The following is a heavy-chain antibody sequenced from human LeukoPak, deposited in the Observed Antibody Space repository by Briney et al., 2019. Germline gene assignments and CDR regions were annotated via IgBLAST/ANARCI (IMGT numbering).Heavy chain of an antibody. CDR1: GYTFTNFD. CDR3: ARGVWNAVGGFDP. D-gene: IGHD1-1*01. V-gene: IGHV7-4-1*02. CDR2: INTNTGNP. Sequence: ASVKVSCKASGYTFTNFDINWVRQAPGQGLEWMGWINTNTGNPTYAQGFTGRFVFSLDTSVSTAYLQISSLKAEDTAVYYCARGVWNAVGGFDPWGQGTLVTVSS. J-gene: IGHJ5*02.